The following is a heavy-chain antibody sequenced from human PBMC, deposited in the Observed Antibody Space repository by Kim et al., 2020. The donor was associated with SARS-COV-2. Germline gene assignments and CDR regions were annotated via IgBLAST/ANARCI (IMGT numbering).Heavy chain of an antibody. J-gene: IGHJ4*02. D-gene: IGHD4-17*01. CDR2: ISYDGSNK. V-gene: IGHV3-30*03. Sequence: GGSLRLSCAASGFTFSSYGMHWVRQAPGKGLEWVAVISYDGSNKYYADSVKGRFTISRDNSKNTLYLQMNSLRAEDTAVYYCATDPAYGDYGGYWGQGTLVTVSS. CDR1: GFTFSSYG. CDR3: ATDPAYGDYGGY.